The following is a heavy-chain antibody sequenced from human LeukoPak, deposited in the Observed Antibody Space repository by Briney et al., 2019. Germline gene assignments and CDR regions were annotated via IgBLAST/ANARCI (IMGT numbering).Heavy chain of an antibody. CDR2: IIPILGIA. CDR1: GGTFSSYA. CDR3: ARDLPNWNFASADV. Sequence: SVKVSCKASGGTFSSYAISWVRQAPGQGLEWMGRIIPILGIANYAQKFQGRVTITADKSTSTAYMELSSLRSEDTAMYYCARDLPNWNFASADVWGQGTTVTVSS. V-gene: IGHV1-69*04. D-gene: IGHD1-7*01. J-gene: IGHJ6*02.